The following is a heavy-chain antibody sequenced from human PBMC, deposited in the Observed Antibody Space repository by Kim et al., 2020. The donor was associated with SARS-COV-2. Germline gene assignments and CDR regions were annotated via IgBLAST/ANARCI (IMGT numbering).Heavy chain of an antibody. Sequence: YAQGFTGRFVFSLDTSVSTAYLQISSLKAEDTAVYYCAREGSHAGDAFDIWGQGTMVTVSS. J-gene: IGHJ3*02. V-gene: IGHV7-4-1*02. CDR3: AREGSHAGDAFDI. D-gene: IGHD2-8*01.